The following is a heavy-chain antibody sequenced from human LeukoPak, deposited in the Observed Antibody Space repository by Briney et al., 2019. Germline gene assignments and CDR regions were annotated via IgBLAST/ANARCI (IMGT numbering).Heavy chain of an antibody. CDR1: GGSISSYY. V-gene: IGHV4-59*12. D-gene: IGHD2-15*01. CDR2: IYYSGST. CDR3: ARDSHGYCSGGSCYSGGWFDP. J-gene: IGHJ5*02. Sequence: SETLSLTCTVSGGSISSYYWSWIRQPPGKGLEWIGYIYYSGSTNYNPSLKSRVTISVDTSKNQFSLKLSSVTAADTAVYYCARDSHGYCSGGSCYSGGWFDPWGQGTLVTVSS.